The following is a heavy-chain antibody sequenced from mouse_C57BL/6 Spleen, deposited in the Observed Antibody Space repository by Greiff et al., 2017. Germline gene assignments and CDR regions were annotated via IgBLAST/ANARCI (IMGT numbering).Heavy chain of an antibody. J-gene: IGHJ4*01. Sequence: QVHVKQSGPGLVAPSQSLSITCTVSGFSLTSYGVHWVRQPPGKGLEWLVVIWSDGSTTYNSALKSSLSTSKDNSKSQIFLKMNSLQTDDTAMYYCARHNYGSSYEAMDYWGQGTSVTVSS. D-gene: IGHD1-1*01. CDR3: ARHNYGSSYEAMDY. CDR2: IWSDGST. CDR1: GFSLTSYG. V-gene: IGHV2-6-1*01.